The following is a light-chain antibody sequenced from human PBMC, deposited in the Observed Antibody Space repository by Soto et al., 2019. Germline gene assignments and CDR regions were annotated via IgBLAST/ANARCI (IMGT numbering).Light chain of an antibody. CDR2: KVG. J-gene: IGLJ2*01. CDR1: SSDVRGYKY. CDR3: ASYTSSSTSVI. Sequence: QSALTQPASVSGSPGQSITISCTGTSSDVRGYKYVSWYQQHPDKAPKLIIFKVGNRTSGISNRVSGSKSGNTAFLTISGLQAEDEADYYCASYTSSSTSVIFVRGTKLTVL. V-gene: IGLV2-14*01.